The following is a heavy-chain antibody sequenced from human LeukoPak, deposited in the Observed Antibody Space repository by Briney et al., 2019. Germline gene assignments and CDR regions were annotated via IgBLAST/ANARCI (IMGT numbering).Heavy chain of an antibody. V-gene: IGHV4-59*01. Sequence: SETLSLTCTVSGGSISSYYWSWIRQPPGKGLEWIGYIYYSGSTNYNPSLKSRVTISVDTSKNQFSLKLSSVTAEDTAVYYCAKGYGWEASYYYYYMDVWGKGTTVTISS. CDR1: GGSISSYY. J-gene: IGHJ6*03. CDR2: IYYSGST. D-gene: IGHD1-26*01. CDR3: AKGYGWEASYYYYYMDV.